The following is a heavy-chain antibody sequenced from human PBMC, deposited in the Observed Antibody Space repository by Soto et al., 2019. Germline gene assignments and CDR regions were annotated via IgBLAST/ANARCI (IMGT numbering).Heavy chain of an antibody. CDR1: GGSISSGGYS. CDR2: IYHSGST. CDR3: ASLSGRTETFVY. D-gene: IGHD1-26*01. J-gene: IGHJ4*02. V-gene: IGHV4-30-2*01. Sequence: SSETLSLTCAVSGGSISSGGYSWSWIRQPPGKGLEWIGYIYHSGSTYYNPSLKSRVTISVDRSKNQFSLKLSSVTAADTAVYYCASLSGRTETFVYWGKGALRTASS.